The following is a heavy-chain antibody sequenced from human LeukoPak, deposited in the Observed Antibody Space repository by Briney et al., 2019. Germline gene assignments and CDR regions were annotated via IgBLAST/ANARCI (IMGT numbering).Heavy chain of an antibody. CDR3: ARVKVVRFYYYYYMDV. CDR2: INPNSGGT. V-gene: IGHV1-2*02. Sequence: ASVKVSCKASGYTFTGYYMHWVRQAPGQGLEWMGWINPNSGGTNYAQKFQGRVTMTRDTSISTAYMELSRLRSDDTAVYYCARVKVVRFYYYYYMDVWGKGTTVTVSS. CDR1: GYTFTGYY. J-gene: IGHJ6*03. D-gene: IGHD2-2*01.